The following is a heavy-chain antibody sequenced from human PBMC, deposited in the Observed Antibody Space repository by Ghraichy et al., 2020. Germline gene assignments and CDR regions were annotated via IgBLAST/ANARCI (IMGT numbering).Heavy chain of an antibody. CDR3: AIELNLEY. Sequence: SVKVSCKIGRAHFCTPVTRFHRVCRLQLVKEIGWIVVGSGDTKYAQKFQERVTMTRDMSSSTAYMELSSLTSEDTAVYFCAIELNLEYWGQGTLVTVSS. CDR1: RAHFCTPV. J-gene: IGHJ4*02. D-gene: IGHD5-24*01. V-gene: IGHV1-58*02. CDR2: IVVGSGDT.